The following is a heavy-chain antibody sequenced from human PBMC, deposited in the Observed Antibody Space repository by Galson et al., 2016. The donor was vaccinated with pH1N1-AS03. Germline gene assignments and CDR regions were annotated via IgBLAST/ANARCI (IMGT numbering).Heavy chain of an antibody. CDR3: VRDGGYCIGHTYYYYAMDV. Sequence: SLRLSCAASGFRISDHYMDWVRQAPGKGLEWVGRSRHEANSYTSEYAASVKGRFTISRDDSKNSFYLQMNSLETEDTAVYYCVRDGGYCIGHTYYYYAMDVWGQGTTVTVSS. D-gene: IGHD2-15*01. J-gene: IGHJ6*02. CDR1: GFRISDHY. V-gene: IGHV3-72*01. CDR2: SRHEANSYTS.